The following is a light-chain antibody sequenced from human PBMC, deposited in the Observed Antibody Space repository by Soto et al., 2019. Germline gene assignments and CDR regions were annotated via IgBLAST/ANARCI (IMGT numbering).Light chain of an antibody. V-gene: IGKV1-5*01. CDR2: DAF. J-gene: IGKJ4*01. CDR1: QSFSTW. CDR3: QQYYRYPLS. Sequence: DIQMTQSPSTLSASVGDRVTVTCRASQSFSTWLAWYQQKPGKAPKLLIYDAFILESGVPSRFSGSGSGTEFTLTIRSLQPDDFATYYCQQYYRYPLSFGGGTTVEIK.